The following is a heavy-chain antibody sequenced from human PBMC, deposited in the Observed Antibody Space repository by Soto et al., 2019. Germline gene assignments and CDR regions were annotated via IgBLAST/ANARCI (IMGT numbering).Heavy chain of an antibody. V-gene: IGHV3-21*01. D-gene: IGHD3-9*01. CDR2: ISGSSSYI. CDR3: ATYDILTVFDY. Sequence: PGGSLRLSCAASGFTFSSFSMSWVRQAPGKGLEWVSSISGSSSYIYYADSVKGRFTISRDNAKNSLYLQMNSLRAEDTAVYYCATYDILTVFDYWGQGTLVTVSS. J-gene: IGHJ4*02. CDR1: GFTFSSFS.